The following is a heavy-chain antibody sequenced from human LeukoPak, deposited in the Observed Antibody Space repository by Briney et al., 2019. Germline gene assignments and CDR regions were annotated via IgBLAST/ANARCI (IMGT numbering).Heavy chain of an antibody. CDR2: INPTGGST. J-gene: IGHJ3*02. CDR3: ARDREVVAFDI. D-gene: IGHD2-15*01. V-gene: IGHV1-46*01. CDR1: GYTFTNYY. Sequence: ASVKVSCKASGYTFTNYYIYWVRQAPGQGLEWMGMINPTGGSTNYAQKFQGRITVTRVTSTSTVYMEVSSLRSEDTAVYYCARDREVVAFDIWGQETMVTVSS.